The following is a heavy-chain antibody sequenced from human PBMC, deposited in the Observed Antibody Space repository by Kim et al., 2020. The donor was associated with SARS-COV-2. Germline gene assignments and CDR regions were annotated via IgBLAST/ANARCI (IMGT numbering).Heavy chain of an antibody. V-gene: IGHV1-46*01. CDR3: ARQLVVPTPVINWFDP. Sequence: ASVKVSCKTSGYTFTSHYIHWVRQAPGQGLEWMGIINPSGGSTTNAQEFQGRVTITKDTSANTLYMELSSLRSEDTAVYYCARQLVVPTPVINWFDPWGQGTLVTVSS. CDR2: INPSGGST. J-gene: IGHJ5*02. CDR1: GYTFTSHY. D-gene: IGHD2-8*01.